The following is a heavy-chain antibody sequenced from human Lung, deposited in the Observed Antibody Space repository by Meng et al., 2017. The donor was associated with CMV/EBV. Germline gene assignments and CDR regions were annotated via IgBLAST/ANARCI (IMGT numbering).Heavy chain of an antibody. V-gene: IGHV1-69*05. D-gene: IGHD3-16*01. CDR1: GGTFSSYA. CDR2: IIPIFGAA. J-gene: IGHJ4*02. Sequence: CEASGGTFSSYAISWVRRAPGQGLGWMGGIIPIFGAANYAQKFQGRVTITTDESTSTAYMELSSLRSEDTAVYYCAGGPGELYYFDYWGQGTLVTVSS. CDR3: AGGPGELYYFDY.